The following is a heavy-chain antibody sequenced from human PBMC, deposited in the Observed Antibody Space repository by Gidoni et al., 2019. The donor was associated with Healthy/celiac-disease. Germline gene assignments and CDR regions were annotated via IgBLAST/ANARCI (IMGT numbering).Heavy chain of an antibody. CDR3: ARVGRVQLEWSEP. J-gene: IGHJ5*02. CDR2: ISSSSSYI. Sequence: EVQLVESGGGLVKPGGSLRLSCAASGFTFSSYSMNWVRQAPGKGLEWVSSISSSSSYIYYADSVKGRFTISRDNAKNSLYLQMNSLRAEDTAVYYCARVGRVQLEWSEPWGQGTLVTVSS. CDR1: GFTFSSYS. D-gene: IGHD3-10*01. V-gene: IGHV3-21*01.